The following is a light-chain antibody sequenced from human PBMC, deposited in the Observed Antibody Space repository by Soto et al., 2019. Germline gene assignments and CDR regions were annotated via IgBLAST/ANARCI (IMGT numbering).Light chain of an antibody. J-gene: IGKJ1*01. V-gene: IGKV3-20*01. CDR3: QQYGSSPRT. Sequence: VLTQSPGTLFLSXXXXXXXXXXXSQSVSSSYLAWYQQKPGQAPRLLIYGASSRATGIPDRFSGSGSGTDFTLTISRLEPEDFAVYYCQQYGSSPRTFGQGTKVDIK. CDR2: GAS. CDR1: QSVSSSY.